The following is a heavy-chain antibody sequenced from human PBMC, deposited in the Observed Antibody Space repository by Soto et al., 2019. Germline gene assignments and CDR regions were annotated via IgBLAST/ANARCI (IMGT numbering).Heavy chain of an antibody. Sequence: QPQLQESGPGLVKPSETLSLTCTVSGVSISSSSDYWGWIRQPPGKGLEWIGSIFYSGSTYYNPSLESRVTISIDTSKNQFSLKLSSVTAADTAVYYCVRPGNFYYYYMDVWGKGTTGTVSS. CDR3: VRPGNFYYYYMDV. J-gene: IGHJ6*03. V-gene: IGHV4-39*01. CDR1: GVSISSSSDY. CDR2: IFYSGST. D-gene: IGHD1-1*01.